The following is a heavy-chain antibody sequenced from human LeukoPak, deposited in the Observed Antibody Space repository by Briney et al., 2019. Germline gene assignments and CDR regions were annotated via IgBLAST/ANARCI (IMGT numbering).Heavy chain of an antibody. D-gene: IGHD2-2*01. CDR2: ISGSGGST. Sequence: PGGSLRLSCAASGSTFSSYAMSWVRQAPGKGLEWVSAISGSGGSTYYADSMKGRFTISRDNSKNTLYLQMNSLRAEDTAVYYCAKRARYCTSTSCSNYYYYYMDVWGKGTTVTVSS. CDR1: GSTFSSYA. CDR3: AKRARYCTSTSCSNYYYYYMDV. V-gene: IGHV3-23*01. J-gene: IGHJ6*03.